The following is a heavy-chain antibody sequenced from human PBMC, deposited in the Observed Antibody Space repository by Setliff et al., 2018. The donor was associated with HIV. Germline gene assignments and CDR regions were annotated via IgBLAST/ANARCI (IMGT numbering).Heavy chain of an antibody. J-gene: IGHJ2*01. D-gene: IGHD2-21*01. Sequence: SETLSLTCSVSGGSFSSDSYYWGWIRQFPGKGLEWVGYIYYSGSTKYNPSLESRVTISVDTSKNQFSLRLSSVTAADSAVYYCARRRETIVVVIGIPNWYFDLWGRGTLVTVSS. CDR2: IYYSGST. CDR1: GGSFSSDSYY. CDR3: ARRRETIVVVIGIPNWYFDL. V-gene: IGHV4-61*01.